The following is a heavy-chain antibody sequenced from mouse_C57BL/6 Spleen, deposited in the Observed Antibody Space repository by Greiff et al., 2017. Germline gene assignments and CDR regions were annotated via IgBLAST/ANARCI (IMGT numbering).Heavy chain of an antibody. CDR3: ARSNYYGNSFYVDY. Sequence: QVQLQQPGTELVKPGASVKLSCKASGYTFTSYWMHWVKQRPGQGLEWIGNLNPRNGGTNSNAKFKSKATLTVDKSSSTAYMQLSSLTSEASAVYYCARSNYYGNSFYVDYWGQGTTLTVSS. CDR1: GYTFTSYW. D-gene: IGHD1-1*01. V-gene: IGHV1-53*01. CDR2: LNPRNGGT. J-gene: IGHJ2*01.